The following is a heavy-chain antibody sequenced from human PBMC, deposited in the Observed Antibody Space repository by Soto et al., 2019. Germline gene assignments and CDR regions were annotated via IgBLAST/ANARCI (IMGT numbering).Heavy chain of an antibody. J-gene: IGHJ6*03. Sequence: GGSLRLSCAASGFTVSSSYMSWVRQAPGKGLEWVSVLYTGGSTYYADSVKGRFTISRDNSKNTLYLQMNSLRAEDTAVYYCAKNLVQYVYLDVWGKGTTVTVSS. CDR3: AKNLVQYVYLDV. V-gene: IGHV3-66*01. CDR2: LYTGGST. CDR1: GFTVSSSY. D-gene: IGHD3-16*01.